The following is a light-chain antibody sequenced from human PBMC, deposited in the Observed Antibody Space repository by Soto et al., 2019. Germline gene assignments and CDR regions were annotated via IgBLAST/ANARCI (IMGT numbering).Light chain of an antibody. J-gene: IGKJ1*01. CDR2: GAS. V-gene: IGKV3-20*01. Sequence: GWTQSQSTLSLSPGERATLGCRASQSVSNNYLAWYQQKPGQAPRLLIYGASNRATGIPDRFSGSGSGTDFTLTISRLEPEDFAVYYCQPYGSSGTFAQRTKVDI. CDR3: QPYGSSGT. CDR1: QSVSNNY.